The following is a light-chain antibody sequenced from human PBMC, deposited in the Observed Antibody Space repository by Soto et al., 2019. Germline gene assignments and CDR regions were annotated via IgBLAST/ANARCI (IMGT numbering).Light chain of an antibody. Sequence: EIVMTQSPATLSMSPGERATLPCRASQSVSSYLAWYQQKPGLAPRLLIYDASSRATGIPDRFSGSGSGTDFTLTISSLQPEDFATYYCQQSYSTPAITFGQGTRLEIK. V-gene: IGKV3D-15*01. CDR2: DAS. CDR1: QSVSSY. CDR3: QQSYSTPAIT. J-gene: IGKJ5*01.